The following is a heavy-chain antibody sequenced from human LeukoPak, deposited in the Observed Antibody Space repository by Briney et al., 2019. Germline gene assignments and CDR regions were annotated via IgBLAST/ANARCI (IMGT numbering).Heavy chain of an antibody. CDR1: GFTFSSYW. V-gene: IGHV3-74*03. Sequence: PGGSLRLSCAASGFTFSSYWMHWVRQVPGKGLVWVSRINSDGSSITYADSVKGRFTISRDNARNTLYLQMNSLRVEDTAVYYCVREGRVSGYDFDCWGQGTLVTVSP. CDR3: VREGRVSGYDFDC. D-gene: IGHD5-12*01. J-gene: IGHJ4*02. CDR2: INSDGSSI.